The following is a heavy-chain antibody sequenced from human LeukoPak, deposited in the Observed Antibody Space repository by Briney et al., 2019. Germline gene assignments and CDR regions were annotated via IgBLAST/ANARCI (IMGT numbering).Heavy chain of an antibody. Sequence: GGSLRLSCAASGFTFSNAWMSWVRQAPGKGLEWVGRIKSITNGGTTDYAAPVKGRFTISRDDSKTTLYLQMNSLKTEDTAVYYCAAAWFVPWGQGTLVTVSS. CDR2: IKSITNGGTT. V-gene: IGHV3-15*01. J-gene: IGHJ5*02. CDR3: AAAWFVP. CDR1: GFTFSNAW.